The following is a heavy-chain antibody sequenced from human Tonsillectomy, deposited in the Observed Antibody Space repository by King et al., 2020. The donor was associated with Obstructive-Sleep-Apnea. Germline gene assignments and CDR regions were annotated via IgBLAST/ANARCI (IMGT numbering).Heavy chain of an antibody. V-gene: IGHV4-61*08. D-gene: IGHD1-26*01. CDR1: GGSVSSGGYY. CDR3: ARGYSGSFGPYFDY. CDR2: IYYSGST. J-gene: IGHJ4*02. Sequence: QLQESGPGLVKPSETLSLTCTGSGGSVSSGGYYWTWIRQPPGKGLEWIGHIYYSGSTNYNPSLKSRVTISADTSKNQFSLKLSSVTAADPAVYYCARGYSGSFGPYFDYWGQGTLVTVSS.